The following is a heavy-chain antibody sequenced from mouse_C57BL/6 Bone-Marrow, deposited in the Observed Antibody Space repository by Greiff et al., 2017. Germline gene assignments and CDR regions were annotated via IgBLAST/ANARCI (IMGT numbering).Heavy chain of an antibody. Sequence: EVHLVESGAELVRPGASVKLSCTASGFNIKDDYMHWVKQRPEQGLEWIGWIDPENGDTEYASKFQGKATITADTSSNPASLQLSCLTSEDTAVYYCTIPLYDGYYTFAYWGQGTLVTVSA. CDR3: TIPLYDGYYTFAY. J-gene: IGHJ3*01. CDR1: GFNIKDDY. D-gene: IGHD2-3*01. CDR2: IDPENGDT. V-gene: IGHV14-4*01.